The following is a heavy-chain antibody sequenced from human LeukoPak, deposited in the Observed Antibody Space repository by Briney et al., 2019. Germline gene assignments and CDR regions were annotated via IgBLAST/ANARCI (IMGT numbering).Heavy chain of an antibody. D-gene: IGHD4-17*01. Sequence: PSETLSLTCAVYGGSFSGYYWSWIRQPPGKGLEWIGEINHSGSTNYSPSLKSRVTISVDTSKNQFSLKLSSVTAADTAVYYCARDSATVTDYFDYWGQGTLVTVSS. V-gene: IGHV4-34*01. CDR2: INHSGST. CDR1: GGSFSGYY. CDR3: ARDSATVTDYFDY. J-gene: IGHJ4*02.